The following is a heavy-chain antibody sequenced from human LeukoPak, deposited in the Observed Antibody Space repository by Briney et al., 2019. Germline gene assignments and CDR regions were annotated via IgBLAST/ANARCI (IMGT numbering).Heavy chain of an antibody. D-gene: IGHD6-19*01. Sequence: GGSLRLSCAASGFTFSIYEMNWVRQAPGKGLEWVSSSSGSTIYYADSVKGRFTISRDNAKNSPYLQMNSLRAEDTAIYYCAREDSSGLDYWGQGTLVTVSS. CDR1: GFTFSIYE. CDR3: AREDSSGLDY. CDR2: SSSGSTI. V-gene: IGHV3-48*03. J-gene: IGHJ4*02.